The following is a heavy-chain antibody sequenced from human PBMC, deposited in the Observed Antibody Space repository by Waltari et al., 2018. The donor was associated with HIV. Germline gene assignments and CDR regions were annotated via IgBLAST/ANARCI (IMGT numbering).Heavy chain of an antibody. J-gene: IGHJ4*02. Sequence: QVQLVASGGGLVQPGGPLRLSCAASGLIFRDFAIHWVRQAPGKGLEWVAVISRDGSSKYYADSVQGRFTISRDNSKNSLHLHMNSLRPKDTAVYYCAREGIVAAPFDFWGLGTLVTVSS. CDR3: AREGIVAAPFDF. V-gene: IGHV3-30*01. D-gene: IGHD2-15*01. CDR1: GLIFRDFA. CDR2: ISRDGSSK.